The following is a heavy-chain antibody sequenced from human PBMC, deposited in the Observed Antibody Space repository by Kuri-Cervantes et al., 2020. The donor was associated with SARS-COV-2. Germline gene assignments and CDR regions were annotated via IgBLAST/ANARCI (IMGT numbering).Heavy chain of an antibody. Sequence: SVKVSCKASVGTFSSSAISWVRPAPGQGLEWMGSIIPILAMANYAQKFQGRVTITADKSTRTAYMAMSSLRSADTAVYYCAREGGDTLNWFDPWGQGTLVTVSS. D-gene: IGHD3-16*01. CDR1: VGTFSSSA. CDR2: IIPILAMA. V-gene: IGHV1-69*04. CDR3: AREGGDTLNWFDP. J-gene: IGHJ5*02.